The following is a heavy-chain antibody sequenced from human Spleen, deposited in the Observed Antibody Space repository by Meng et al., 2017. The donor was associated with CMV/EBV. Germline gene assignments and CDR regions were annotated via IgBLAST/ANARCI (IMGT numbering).Heavy chain of an antibody. J-gene: IGHJ3*02. CDR3: ARDTSGTYYPYYAFDI. Sequence: GESLKISCAASGFTFSSYWMSWVRQAPGKGLEWVANIKQDGSEKYYVDSVKGRFTISRDNAENSLYLQMNSLRAEDTAVYYCARDTSGTYYPYYAFDIWGQGTVVTVSS. CDR2: IKQDGSEK. CDR1: GFTFSSYW. D-gene: IGHD3-10*01. V-gene: IGHV3-7*01.